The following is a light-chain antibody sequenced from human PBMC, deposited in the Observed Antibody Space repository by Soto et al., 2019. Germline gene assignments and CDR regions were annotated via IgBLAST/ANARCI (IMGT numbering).Light chain of an antibody. CDR3: QQRSNWPPLT. CDR1: QSVSSY. J-gene: IGKJ4*01. Sequence: EIVWTQSPATLSLSPGERATLSCRASQSVSSYLAWYQQKPGQAPRLLIYDASNRATGIPARFSGSGSGTDFTLTISSLEPEDLAVYYGQQRSNWPPLTFGGGTKVDIK. CDR2: DAS. V-gene: IGKV3-11*01.